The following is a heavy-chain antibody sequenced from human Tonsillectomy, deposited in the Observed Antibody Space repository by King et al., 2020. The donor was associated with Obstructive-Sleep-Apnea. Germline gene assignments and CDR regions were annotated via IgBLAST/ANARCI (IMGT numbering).Heavy chain of an antibody. Sequence: QVQLVESGGGVVQPGRSLRLACVASGFTFINYGMHWVRQAPGKGLEWVAVISYDGRNKDYADSVKGRFTISRDNSKNTLYLQMNSLRADDTAVYYCAKGESADYYGSGSYYFDYWGQGTLVTVSS. V-gene: IGHV3-30*18. CDR1: GFTFINYG. D-gene: IGHD3-10*01. CDR2: ISYDGRNK. CDR3: AKGESADYYGSGSYYFDY. J-gene: IGHJ4*02.